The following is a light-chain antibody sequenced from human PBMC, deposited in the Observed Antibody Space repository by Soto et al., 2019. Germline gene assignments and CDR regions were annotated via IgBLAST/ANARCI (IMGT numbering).Light chain of an antibody. CDR1: GGSIASGY. J-gene: IGLJ1*01. Sequence: NFMLTQPHSVSESPGKTVTISCTHSGGSIASGYVQWYQQRPGSAPTTVIYEDNQRPSGVPDRFSGSIDRSSNSASLTISGLKTEDEADYYCQSYHSSTPYVFGTGTKVTVL. V-gene: IGLV6-57*03. CDR2: EDN. CDR3: QSYHSSTPYV.